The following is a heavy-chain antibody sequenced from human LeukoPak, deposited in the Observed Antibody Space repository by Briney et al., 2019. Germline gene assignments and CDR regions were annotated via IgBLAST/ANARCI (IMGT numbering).Heavy chain of an antibody. CDR1: GSTFSSYG. CDR2: ISAYNGNT. CDR3: ARDTGGSPYGDFHY. D-gene: IGHD4/OR15-4a*01. J-gene: IGHJ4*02. Sequence: ASVKVSCKAFGSTFSSYGVSWVRQAQGQGLGWMGWISAYNGNTNYAQKFQGRVTLTTDTSTSTAYMEVGSLRSDDTAVYYCARDTGGSPYGDFHYWGQGTLVTVSS. V-gene: IGHV1-18*01.